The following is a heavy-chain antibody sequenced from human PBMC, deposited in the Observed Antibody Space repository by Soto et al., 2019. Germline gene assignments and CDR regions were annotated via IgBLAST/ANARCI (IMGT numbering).Heavy chain of an antibody. D-gene: IGHD5-12*01. CDR1: GYSFTSYW. CDR2: IYPGDSDT. V-gene: IGHV5-51*01. J-gene: IGHJ5*02. Sequence: GGSLKISCKGSGYSFTSYWIGWVRQMPGKGLEWMGIIYPGDSDTRYSPSFQGQGTISADKSISTAYLQWSSLKASDTAMYYCARLPSGLGKNIVATGWFDPWGQGTLVTVSS. CDR3: ARLPSGLGKNIVATGWFDP.